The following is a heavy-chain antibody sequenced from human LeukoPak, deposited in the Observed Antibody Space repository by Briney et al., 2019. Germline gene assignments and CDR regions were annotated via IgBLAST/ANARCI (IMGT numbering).Heavy chain of an antibody. J-gene: IGHJ4*02. V-gene: IGHV3-30*02. CDR3: AKDKAYDSSGSSYGGLNY. Sequence: QPGGSLRLSCAASGFTFSSYGMHWVRQAPGKGLEWVAVIWYDGSDKYYADSVRGRFTISRDNSKNTVYLQMNSLRAQDTAVYFCAKDKAYDSSGSSYGGLNYWGQGTLVTVSS. CDR2: IWYDGSDK. D-gene: IGHD3-22*01. CDR1: GFTFSSYG.